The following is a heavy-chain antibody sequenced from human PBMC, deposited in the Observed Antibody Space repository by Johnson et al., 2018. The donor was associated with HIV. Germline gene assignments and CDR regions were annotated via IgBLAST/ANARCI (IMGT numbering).Heavy chain of an antibody. Sequence: VQLVESGGGLVQPGGSLRLSCAASGFTFSSYWMSWVRQAPGKGLEWVANIKQDGSESHYVDSVKGRFTISRDNSKNTLYLQMNSLRAEDTAVYYCARGDFWMGYPDAFDIWGQGTMVTVSS. V-gene: IGHV3-7*04. J-gene: IGHJ3*02. CDR3: ARGDFWMGYPDAFDI. CDR2: IKQDGSES. D-gene: IGHD3-3*01. CDR1: GFTFSSYW.